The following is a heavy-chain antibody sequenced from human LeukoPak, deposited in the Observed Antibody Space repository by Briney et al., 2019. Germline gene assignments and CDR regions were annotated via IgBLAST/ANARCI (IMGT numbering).Heavy chain of an antibody. CDR3: ARGAISDAFDI. CDR2: IYHSGNT. V-gene: IGHV4-38-2*01. CDR1: AYSISSAYY. D-gene: IGHD1-26*01. J-gene: IGHJ3*02. Sequence: PSETLSLTCGVSAYSISSAYYWGWTRQPPGKGLEWIGSIYHSGNTYYNPSLKSRVTISVDTPKNQFSLKLSSVTAADTAVYYCARGAISDAFDIWGQGSMVTVSS.